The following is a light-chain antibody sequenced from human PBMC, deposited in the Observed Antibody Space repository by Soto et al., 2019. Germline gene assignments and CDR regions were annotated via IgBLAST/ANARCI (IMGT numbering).Light chain of an antibody. V-gene: IGKV3-20*01. J-gene: IGKJ1*01. CDR2: GAS. CDR3: QQYGSSPWT. Sequence: EIVLTQSPATLSLSPGERATLSCRASQSVSSSYLAWYQQKHGQXHRVLIYGASSRATGIPDRFSGSGSGTDLTITISRLEPEDFEVYYCQQYGSSPWTFGQGTKVDNK. CDR1: QSVSSSY.